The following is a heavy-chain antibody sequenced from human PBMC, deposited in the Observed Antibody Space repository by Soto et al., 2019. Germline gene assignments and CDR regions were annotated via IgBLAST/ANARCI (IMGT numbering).Heavy chain of an antibody. V-gene: IGHV3-53*01. CDR3: EREGMAKLSAPRSYSSYGMDV. D-gene: IGHD5-12*01. CDR1: GFTVSSNY. CDR2: IYSGGST. Sequence: QTGGSLRLSCAASGFTVSSNYMSWVRQAPGKGLEWVSVIYSGGSTYYADSVKGRFTISRDNSKNTLYLQMNSLRAEDTAVYYCEREGMAKLSAPRSYSSYGMDVWGQGTTVTVSS. J-gene: IGHJ6*02.